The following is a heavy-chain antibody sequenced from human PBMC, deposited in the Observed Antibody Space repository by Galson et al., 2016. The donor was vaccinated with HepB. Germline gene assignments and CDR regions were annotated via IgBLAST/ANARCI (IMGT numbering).Heavy chain of an antibody. D-gene: IGHD2-21*02. V-gene: IGHV1-69*06. Sequence: SVKVSCKASGGTFSSHAVSWVRQAPGQGLEWMGGIIPLFGSTNFAQKFQVRATITAEKSTGTVYLDLSSLRSEDTAVYYCAKVGGDPTGNAFDIWGQGTMVTVSS. CDR2: IIPLFGST. J-gene: IGHJ3*02. CDR3: AKVGGDPTGNAFDI. CDR1: GGTFSSHA.